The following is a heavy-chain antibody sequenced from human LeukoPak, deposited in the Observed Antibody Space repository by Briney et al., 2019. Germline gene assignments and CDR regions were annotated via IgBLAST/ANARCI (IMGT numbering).Heavy chain of an antibody. CDR2: INPNSGGT. V-gene: IGHV1-2*06. CDR3: ARDSFSGVAAAGTDFDY. J-gene: IGHJ4*02. CDR1: GYTFTGYY. D-gene: IGHD6-13*01. Sequence: ASLKVSCKASGYTFTGYYMHWVRQAPGQGLEWMGRINPNSGGTNYAQKFQGRVTMTRDTSISTAYMELSRLRSDDTAVYYCARDSFSGVAAAGTDFDYWGQGTLVTVSS.